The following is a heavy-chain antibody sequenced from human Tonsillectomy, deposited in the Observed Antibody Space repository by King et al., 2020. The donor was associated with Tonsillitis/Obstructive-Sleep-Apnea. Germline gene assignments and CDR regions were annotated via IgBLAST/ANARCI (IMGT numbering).Heavy chain of an antibody. CDR3: TTEDLHNWKGDY. CDR2: IKSESHGGTT. J-gene: IGHJ4*02. D-gene: IGHD1-20*01. V-gene: IGHV3-15*01. CDR1: GFTFSDAW. Sequence: VQLVESGGDLVKPGGSLRLSCAASGFTFSDAWMSWVRLAPGKGLEWVGRIKSESHGGTTEYTVPVKDRFTISRDDSENTVYLRMNSLKTEDTAVYYCTTEDLHNWKGDYWGQGTPVTVSS.